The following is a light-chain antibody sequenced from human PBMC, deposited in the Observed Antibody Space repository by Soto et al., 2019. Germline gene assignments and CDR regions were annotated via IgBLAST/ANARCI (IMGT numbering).Light chain of an antibody. CDR2: QDY. CDR3: QAWDSNTVV. Sequence: SYELTQPPSVSVSPGQTASITCSGDNLGDKYACWYQQKPGQSPVLVIFQDYHRPSGIPERFSGSNSGNTATLNISGTQAMDEADYYCQAWDSNTVVFGGGTKLTVL. V-gene: IGLV3-1*01. J-gene: IGLJ2*01. CDR1: NLGDKY.